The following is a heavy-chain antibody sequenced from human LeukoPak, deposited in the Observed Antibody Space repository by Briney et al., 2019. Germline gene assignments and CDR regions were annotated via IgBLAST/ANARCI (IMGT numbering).Heavy chain of an antibody. Sequence: GGSLRLSCAVSGFTVSSNYFSWVRQAPGKGLEWVSVIYTEGTTYYADSVKGRFIISRDNSKNTVYLQMNSLRVKDTAVYYCASEGDWGQGTLVTVSS. CDR3: ASEGD. CDR2: IYTEGTT. J-gene: IGHJ4*02. CDR1: GFTVSSNY. D-gene: IGHD3-16*01. V-gene: IGHV3-66*02.